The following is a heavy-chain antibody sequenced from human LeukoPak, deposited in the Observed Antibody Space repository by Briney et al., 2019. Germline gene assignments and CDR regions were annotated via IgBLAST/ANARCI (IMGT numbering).Heavy chain of an antibody. J-gene: IGHJ6*03. CDR3: AREVVYRGYCSSTSCYTVRTVMDV. CDR2: INHSGST. V-gene: IGHV4-34*01. CDR1: GGSFSGYY. D-gene: IGHD2-2*02. Sequence: SETLSLTCAVYGGSFSGYYWSWIRQPPGKGLEWIGEINHSGSTNYNPSLKSRVTISVDTSKNQFSLKLSSVTAADTAVYYCAREVVYRGYCSSTSCYTVRTVMDVWGKGTTVTVSS.